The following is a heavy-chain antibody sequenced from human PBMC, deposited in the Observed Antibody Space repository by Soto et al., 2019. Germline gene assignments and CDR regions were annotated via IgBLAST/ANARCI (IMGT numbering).Heavy chain of an antibody. V-gene: IGHV4-59*01. CDR1: GDSISSGY. CDR3: TRDYYDSVGFGVDP. J-gene: IGHJ5*02. D-gene: IGHD3-22*01. Sequence: SETLSLTCSVSGDSISSGYWTWIRQPPGRGLEWIGFMYFGGSFNYNPSLESRIIFSVDTSKNQFSLKLTSVTAADTAIYYCTRDYYDSVGFGVDPWGQGAQVTVSS. CDR2: MYFGGSF.